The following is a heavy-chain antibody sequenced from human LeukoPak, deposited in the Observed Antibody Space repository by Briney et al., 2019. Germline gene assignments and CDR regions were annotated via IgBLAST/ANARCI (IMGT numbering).Heavy chain of an antibody. CDR3: ARAIRYYDFWSGYYPDDAFDI. D-gene: IGHD3-3*01. CDR1: GFTFSSYS. Sequence: GGSLRLSCAASGFTFSSYSMNWVRQAPGKGLEWVSSISSSSSYIYYADSVKGRFTISRDNAKNSPYLQMNSLRAEDTAVYYCARAIRYYDFWSGYYPDDAFDIWGQGTMVTVSS. CDR2: ISSSSSYI. V-gene: IGHV3-21*01. J-gene: IGHJ3*02.